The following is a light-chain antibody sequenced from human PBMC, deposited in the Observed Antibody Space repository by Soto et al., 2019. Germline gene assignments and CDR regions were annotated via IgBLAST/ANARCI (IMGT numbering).Light chain of an antibody. J-gene: IGLJ3*02. CDR2: DVS. Sequence: QSALTQPASVSGSPGQSITISCTGTSSDVGAYDYVSWYQQHPGKAPKVIINDVSNRPSGVSNRFSSSKSGNTASLTISGLQAEDEADYYCSSYTSSGSWVFGGGTKLTVL. V-gene: IGLV2-14*01. CDR1: SSDVGAYDY. CDR3: SSYTSSGSWV.